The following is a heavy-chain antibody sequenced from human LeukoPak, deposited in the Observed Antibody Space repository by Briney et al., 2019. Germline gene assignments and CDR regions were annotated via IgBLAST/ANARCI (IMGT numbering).Heavy chain of an antibody. J-gene: IGHJ4*02. V-gene: IGHV1-2*02. D-gene: IGHD5-24*01. Sequence: ASVKVSCKASGTIFSGQHMHWVRQAPGQGLEWMGWINPNSGGTNYAQKFQDRVTMTRETSITTTYMELSSLRSDDTAVYYCASGDGYNFPFAYWGQGTLVTVSS. CDR1: GTIFSGQH. CDR3: ASGDGYNFPFAY. CDR2: INPNSGGT.